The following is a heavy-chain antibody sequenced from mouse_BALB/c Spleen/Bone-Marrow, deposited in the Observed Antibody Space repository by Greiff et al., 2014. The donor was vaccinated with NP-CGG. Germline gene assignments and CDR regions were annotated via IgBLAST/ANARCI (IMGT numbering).Heavy chain of an antibody. CDR2: IDPANGNT. V-gene: IGHV14-3*02. Sequence: EVKLMESGAELVKPGASVKLSCTASGFNIKDTYMHWVKQRPEQGLEWIGRIDPANGNTKYVPTFQGKATITADTSSNTAHLQLSSLTSEDTAVYYCASSGNYEGGAMDYWGQGISVTVSS. CDR3: ASSGNYEGGAMDY. J-gene: IGHJ4*01. D-gene: IGHD2-1*01. CDR1: GFNIKDTY.